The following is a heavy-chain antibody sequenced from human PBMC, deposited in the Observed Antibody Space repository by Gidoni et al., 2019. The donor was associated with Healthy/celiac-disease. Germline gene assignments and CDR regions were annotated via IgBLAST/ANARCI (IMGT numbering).Heavy chain of an antibody. J-gene: IGHJ6*02. CDR2: ISYDGSNK. Sequence: QVQLVESGGGVVQPGRSLRLSCAASGFTFSSYAMHWVRQAPGKGLEWVAVISYDGSNKYYADSVKGRFTISRDNSKNTLYLQMNSLRAEDTAVYYCARSDDYGDGYYYYGMDVWGQGTTVTVSS. CDR1: GFTFSSYA. V-gene: IGHV3-30-3*01. D-gene: IGHD4-17*01. CDR3: ARSDDYGDGYYYYGMDV.